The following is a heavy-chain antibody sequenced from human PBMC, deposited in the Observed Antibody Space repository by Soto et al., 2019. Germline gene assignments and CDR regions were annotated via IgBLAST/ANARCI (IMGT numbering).Heavy chain of an antibody. CDR1: CYYITNAYL. CDR3: ARTFFGMVSEELFDH. V-gene: IGHV4-38-2*01. D-gene: IGHD3-3*01. CDR2: ISHTGNT. Sequence: PSETLSLTCDVSCYYITNAYLWGWIRQPPGKGLEWLGAISHTGNTYYNPSVKSRVTISRDTSKNQFSLNLSSVTAEDTAVYYCARTFFGMVSEELFDHWGQGTLVTVSS. J-gene: IGHJ4*02.